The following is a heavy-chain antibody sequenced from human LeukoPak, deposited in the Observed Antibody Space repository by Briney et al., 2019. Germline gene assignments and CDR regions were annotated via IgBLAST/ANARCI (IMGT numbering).Heavy chain of an antibody. CDR2: ISSTSSTI. Sequence: GGSLRLSCEASGFTFSSYSMNWVRQAPGKGLEWVSYISSTSSTIYYADSVKGRFTISRDNAQNSLYLHMNSLRADDTAVYYCARGYYDSSGYLYFDYWGQGILVSVSS. D-gene: IGHD3-22*01. V-gene: IGHV3-48*01. CDR3: ARGYYDSSGYLYFDY. J-gene: IGHJ4*02. CDR1: GFTFSSYS.